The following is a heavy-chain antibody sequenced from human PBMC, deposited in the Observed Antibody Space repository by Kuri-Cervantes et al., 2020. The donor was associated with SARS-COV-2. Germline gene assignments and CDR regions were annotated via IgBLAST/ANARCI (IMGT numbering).Heavy chain of an antibody. D-gene: IGHD5-12*01. J-gene: IGHJ4*02. Sequence: SQTLSLTCAVYGGSFSNFYWSWIRQPPGKGLEWIGEINHSGSANYNPSLKSRVTISVDTSKNQFSLKLSSVTAADTAVYYCATVARGAIVATIREGFDYWGQGTLVTVSS. V-gene: IGHV4-34*01. CDR1: GGSFSNFY. CDR3: ATVARGAIVATIREGFDY. CDR2: INHSGSA.